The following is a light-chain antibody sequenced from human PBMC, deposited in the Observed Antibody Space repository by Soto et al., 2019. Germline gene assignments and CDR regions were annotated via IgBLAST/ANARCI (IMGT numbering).Light chain of an antibody. CDR3: QQSYSTPRT. V-gene: IGKV1-39*01. CDR1: QSISSW. CDR2: DAS. J-gene: IGKJ1*01. Sequence: DIQMTQSPSTLSASVGDRVTITCRASQSISSWLAWYQQKPGKAPKLLIYDASYLESGVPSRFSGSGSGTDFTLTISSLQPEDFATYYCQQSYSTPRTFGQGTKVDIK.